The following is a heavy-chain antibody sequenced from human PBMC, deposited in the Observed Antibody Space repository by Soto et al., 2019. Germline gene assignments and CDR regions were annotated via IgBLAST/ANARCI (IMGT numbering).Heavy chain of an antibody. CDR3: TRRYSSGWYWFDP. J-gene: IGHJ5*02. CDR2: IRSKAYSGTT. V-gene: IGHV3-49*03. Sequence: WSLRLSCTASGFSFGDSAMSWFRQAPGKGLEWVGFIRSKAYSGTTEYAASVRGRFTISREDSKSIAYLQMNSLKTEDTALYYCTRRYSSGWYWFDPWGQGTLVTVSS. CDR1: GFSFGDSA. D-gene: IGHD6-19*01.